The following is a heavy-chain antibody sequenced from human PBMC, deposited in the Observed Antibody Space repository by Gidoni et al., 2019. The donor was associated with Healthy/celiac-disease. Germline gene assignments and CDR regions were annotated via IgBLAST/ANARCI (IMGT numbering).Heavy chain of an antibody. Sequence: QLQLQESGPGLVKPSETLSLTCTVSGGSISSSSYYWGWIRQPPGKGLEWIGSIYYSGSTYYNPSLKSRVTISVDTSKNQFSLKLSSVTAADTAVYYCARLGVVRGVNAQYYFDYWGQGTLVTVSS. J-gene: IGHJ4*02. CDR2: IYYSGST. D-gene: IGHD3-10*01. CDR3: ARLGVVRGVNAQYYFDY. V-gene: IGHV4-39*01. CDR1: GGSISSSSYY.